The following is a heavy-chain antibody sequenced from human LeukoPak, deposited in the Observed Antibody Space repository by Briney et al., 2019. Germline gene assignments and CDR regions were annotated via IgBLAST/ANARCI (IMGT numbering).Heavy chain of an antibody. J-gene: IGHJ5*02. Sequence: ASVNVSFKASGYSFSNFHINWVRQASGQELEWIGWVSPKTGDRGYALKFQGRVTMTSDTSETTVYMEVRSLTSEDTAVYYCARTPPKGDIDTWGQGTMVTVSS. CDR1: GYSFSNFH. V-gene: IGHV1-8*01. CDR3: ARTPPKGDIDT. CDR2: VSPKTGDR. D-gene: IGHD2-21*02.